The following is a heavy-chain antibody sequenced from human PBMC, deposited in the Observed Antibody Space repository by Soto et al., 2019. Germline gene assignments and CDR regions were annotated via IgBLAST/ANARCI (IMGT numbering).Heavy chain of an antibody. J-gene: IGHJ6*02. CDR3: ARGATMAWSSYYAMDV. D-gene: IGHD3-10*01. CDR2: IVPIYAAA. CDR1: RDTFSSYT. V-gene: IGHV1-69*06. Sequence: QVQLVQSGAEVKKPGSSVKVSCKASRDTFSSYTISWVRQAPGQGLEWMGGIVPIYAAANYAQQFQGRVTITADKYTSTVYMELATLRSEDTAVYYCARGATMAWSSYYAMDVWGQGTTVTVSS.